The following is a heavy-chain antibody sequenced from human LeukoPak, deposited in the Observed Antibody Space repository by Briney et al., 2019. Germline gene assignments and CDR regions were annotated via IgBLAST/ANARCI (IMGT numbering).Heavy chain of an antibody. CDR2: IYPGDSDT. CDR3: ARPTVVATIPYYFDY. Sequence: GESLQISCKGSGYSFTSYWIGWVRQMPGKGLEWMGIIYPGDSDTRYSPSFQGQVTISADKSISTAYLQWSSLKASDTAMYYCARPTVVATIPYYFDYWGQGTLVTVSS. V-gene: IGHV5-51*01. CDR1: GYSFTSYW. D-gene: IGHD5-12*01. J-gene: IGHJ4*02.